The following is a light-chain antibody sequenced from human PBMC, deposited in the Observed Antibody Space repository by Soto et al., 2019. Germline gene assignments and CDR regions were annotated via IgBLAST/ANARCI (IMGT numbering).Light chain of an antibody. CDR3: QQYDNLPIT. CDR1: QDISNY. CDR2: DAS. J-gene: IGKJ4*01. Sequence: DIQMTQSPSSLSASVGDRVTITCQASQDISNYLNWYQQKPGKAPKLLIYDASNLETGVPSRFSGSGSGTDFTFTISSLQPVDIATYYCQQYDNLPITFGGGTKVEIK. V-gene: IGKV1-33*01.